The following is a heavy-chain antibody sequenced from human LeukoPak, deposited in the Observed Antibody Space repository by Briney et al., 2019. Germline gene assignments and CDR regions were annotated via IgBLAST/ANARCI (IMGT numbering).Heavy chain of an antibody. D-gene: IGHD2-15*01. Sequence: ASVKVSCKASGYTFTGYYIRWVRQAPGHGLEWMGWINPSSGGTNYAQSFQGRVTMTRDTSSSTAHMELSRLRSDDTAVYYCARGDCSVSGCHGGNWFDPWGQGTLVTVSS. CDR2: INPSSGGT. CDR1: GYTFTGYY. CDR3: ARGDCSVSGCHGGNWFDP. J-gene: IGHJ5*02. V-gene: IGHV1-2*02.